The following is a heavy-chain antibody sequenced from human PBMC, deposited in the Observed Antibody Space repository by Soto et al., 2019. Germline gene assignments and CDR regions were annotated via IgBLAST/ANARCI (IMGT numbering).Heavy chain of an antibody. CDR1: GGSISSGGYS. J-gene: IGHJ4*02. CDR3: ARHSNRNYGLYYFDF. D-gene: IGHD4-4*01. V-gene: IGHV4-61*08. Sequence: PSETLSLTCAVSGGSISSGGYSWSWIRQPPGKSLEWIGFIYYIGSTKYNPSLKSRVTISVDTSNNQFSLSVSSVTAADTAVYYCARHSNRNYGLYYFDFWGLGAPVTVSS. CDR2: IYYIGST.